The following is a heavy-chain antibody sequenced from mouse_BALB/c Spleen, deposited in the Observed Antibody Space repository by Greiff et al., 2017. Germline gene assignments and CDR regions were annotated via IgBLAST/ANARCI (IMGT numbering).Heavy chain of an antibody. J-gene: IGHJ3*01. CDR3: ARSYGSRFAY. CDR2: ISSGGGNT. V-gene: IGHV5-9*03. Sequence: EVQRVESGGGLVKPGGSLKLSCAASGFTFSSYTMSWVRQTPEKRLEWVATISSGGGNTYYPDSVKGRFTISRDNAKNNLYLQMSSLRSEDTALYYCARSYGSRFAYWGQGTLVTVSA. CDR1: GFTFSSYT. D-gene: IGHD1-1*01.